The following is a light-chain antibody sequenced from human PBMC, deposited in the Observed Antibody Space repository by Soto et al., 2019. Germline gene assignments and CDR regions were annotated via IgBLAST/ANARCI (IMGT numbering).Light chain of an antibody. CDR1: QSISSW. CDR2: KAS. Sequence: DIQMTQSPSTLSAYVGDRVTITCRASQSISSWLAWYQQRPGKAPKLLINKASSLESGVPSRFSGSGSGTEFTLTISSLQPDDFATYYCQQYDSYPHTFGQGTKLEIK. V-gene: IGKV1-5*03. CDR3: QQYDSYPHT. J-gene: IGKJ2*01.